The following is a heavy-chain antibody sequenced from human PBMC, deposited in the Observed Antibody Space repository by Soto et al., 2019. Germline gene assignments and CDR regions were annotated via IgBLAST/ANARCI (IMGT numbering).Heavy chain of an antibody. Sequence: QIQLVESGGGVVQPGRSLRLSCAASGFTFNTYGFNWVRQGPGKGLEWVAVIWYDGNTKYYADSVKGRFTISRDNLKNTLYLQMNSLTAEDTAVYYCARPLVAPVAGPYYYGMDVWGQGTTVTVSS. V-gene: IGHV3-33*01. CDR1: GFTFNTYG. J-gene: IGHJ6*02. D-gene: IGHD6-19*01. CDR3: ARPLVAPVAGPYYYGMDV. CDR2: IWYDGNTK.